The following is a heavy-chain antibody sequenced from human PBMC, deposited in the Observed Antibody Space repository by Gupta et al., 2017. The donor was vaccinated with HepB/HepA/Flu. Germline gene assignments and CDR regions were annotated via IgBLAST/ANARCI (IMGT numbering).Heavy chain of an antibody. CDR2: VNWNGRNT. J-gene: IGHJ2*01. V-gene: IGHV3-20*04. CDR1: GFKLNDHA. D-gene: IGHD6-13*01. CDR3: ARATAALSVAQYWYFDL. Sequence: EVQLAASGGGVVRPWGSLSLSCAASGFKLNDHALSCVRQVPGKGLEWVAGVNWNGRNTFYRDSVMGRFTISRDNANNSLDLQMSSLRQEDAALYYCARATAALSVAQYWYFDLCGRGTLVTVS.